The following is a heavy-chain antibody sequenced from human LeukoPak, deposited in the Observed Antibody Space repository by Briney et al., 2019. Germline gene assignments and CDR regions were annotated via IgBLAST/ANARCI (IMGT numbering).Heavy chain of an antibody. CDR3: ARDGDYYGSGSPPHY. Sequence: GGSLRLSCAASGFTFSSYSMNWVRHAPGKGLEWVSSISSSSSYIYYADSVKGRFTISRDNAKNSLYLQMNSLRAEGTAVYYCARDGDYYGSGSPPHYWGQGTLVTVSS. V-gene: IGHV3-21*04. CDR2: ISSSSSYI. J-gene: IGHJ4*02. D-gene: IGHD3-10*01. CDR1: GFTFSSYS.